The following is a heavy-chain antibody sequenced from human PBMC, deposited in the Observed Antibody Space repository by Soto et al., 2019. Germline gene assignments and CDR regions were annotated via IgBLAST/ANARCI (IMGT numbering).Heavy chain of an antibody. J-gene: IGHJ4*02. CDR1: GYTFKSYQ. V-gene: IGHV1-3*04. CDR3: ARDKDLTLVTTLDY. Sequence: GASVKVSCKASGYTFKSYQIYWVRQAPGQRLECMGWINISNGNTEYSQNFQGRVTMTRDTSASTAYMELSSLRSEDTAVYYCARDKDLTLVTTLDYWGQGTTATVYS. D-gene: IGHD4-17*01. CDR2: INISNGNT.